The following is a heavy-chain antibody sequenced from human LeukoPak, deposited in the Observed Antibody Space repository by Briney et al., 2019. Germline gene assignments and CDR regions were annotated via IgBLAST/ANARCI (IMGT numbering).Heavy chain of an antibody. CDR2: INHSGST. V-gene: IGHV4-38-2*02. D-gene: IGHD2-15*01. CDR3: ATAGSRNWFDP. J-gene: IGHJ5*02. CDR1: GYSISSGYY. Sequence: SETLSLTCTVSGYSISSGYYWGWIRQPPGKGLEWIGEINHSGSTNYNPSLKSRVTISVDTSKNQFSLKLSSVTAADTAVYYCATAGSRNWFDPWGQGTLVTVSS.